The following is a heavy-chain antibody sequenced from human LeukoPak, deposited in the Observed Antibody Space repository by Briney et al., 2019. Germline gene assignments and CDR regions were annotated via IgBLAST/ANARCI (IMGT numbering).Heavy chain of an antibody. Sequence: PGGSLRLSCAASGFTFSSYGMHWVRQAPGKGLEWVAFIRYDGSNKYYADSVKGRFTISRDNSKNTLYLQMNSLRAEDTAVYYCAKDGPDIVVVPATLMSYYYYYMDVWGKGTTVTVSS. V-gene: IGHV3-30*02. D-gene: IGHD2-2*01. J-gene: IGHJ6*03. CDR2: IRYDGSNK. CDR3: AKDGPDIVVVPATLMSYYYYYMDV. CDR1: GFTFSSYG.